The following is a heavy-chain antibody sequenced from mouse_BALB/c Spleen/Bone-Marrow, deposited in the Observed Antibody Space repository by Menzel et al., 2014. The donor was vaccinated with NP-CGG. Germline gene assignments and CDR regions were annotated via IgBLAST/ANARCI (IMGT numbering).Heavy chain of an antibody. D-gene: IGHD2-1*01. V-gene: IGHV1-14*01. J-gene: IGHJ4*01. CDR2: INPNNDGT. Sequence: VQLQQSGPELVKPGASVKMSCKASGYTFTSYVMHWVKQKPGQGLEWIGCINPNNDGTKYNEKFKGKATLTSDKSSSTAYVELSSLTSEDSAVYYCARGKTYAMDFWGQGTSVTVSS. CDR1: GYTFTSYV. CDR3: ARGKTYAMDF.